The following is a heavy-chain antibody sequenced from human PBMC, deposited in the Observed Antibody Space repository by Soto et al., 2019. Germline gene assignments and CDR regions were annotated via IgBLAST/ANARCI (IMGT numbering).Heavy chain of an antibody. J-gene: IGHJ4*02. Sequence: GGPRRLPCAPSGFTFRSYEMPWVRQAPEKALEWVSPIPAGGPGTDSAEPGTGLFPLPRNNSKNTLFLQVNSSRADDTAIYYCANIGLTTGGPLQWGQGTLVTVSS. V-gene: IGHV3-23*01. CDR1: GFTFRSYE. CDR3: ANIGLTTGGPLQ. CDR2: IPAGGPGT. D-gene: IGHD1-1*01.